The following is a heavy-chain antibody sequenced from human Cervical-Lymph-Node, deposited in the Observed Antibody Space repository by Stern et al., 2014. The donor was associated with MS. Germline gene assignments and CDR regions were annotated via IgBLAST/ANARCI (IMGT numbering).Heavy chain of an antibody. CDR2: IDWDGDK. J-gene: IGHJ4*02. V-gene: IGHV2-70*01. CDR1: GFSLTTGGMC. CDR3: ARIRGTARLIDY. D-gene: IGHD6-6*01. Sequence: QITLKESDPALVQPTQTLTLTCTFSGFSLTTGGMCVTWIRQPPGKAPEWLGLIDWDGDKYYRTPLRARLTISKDTSKNQVVLTMTNMDPVDTATYYCARIRGTARLIDYWGQGTLVTVSS.